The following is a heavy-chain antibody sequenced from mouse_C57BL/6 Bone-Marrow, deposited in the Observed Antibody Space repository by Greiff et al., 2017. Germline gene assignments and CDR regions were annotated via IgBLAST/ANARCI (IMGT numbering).Heavy chain of an antibody. CDR3: TTLYYYGSSSYYFDY. Sequence: EVQLVESGAELVRPGASVKLSCTASGFNIKDDYMHWVKPRPEQGLEWIGWLDPENGDTEYASKFRGKATITADTSSNTAYLQLSSLTSEDTAVYYCTTLYYYGSSSYYFDYWGQCTTLTVSS. J-gene: IGHJ2*01. D-gene: IGHD1-1*01. CDR2: LDPENGDT. CDR1: GFNIKDDY. V-gene: IGHV14-4*01.